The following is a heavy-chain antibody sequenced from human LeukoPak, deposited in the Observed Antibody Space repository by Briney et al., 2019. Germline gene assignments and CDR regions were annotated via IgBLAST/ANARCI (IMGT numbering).Heavy chain of an antibody. CDR1: SSYA. CDR2: ISGRGATT. V-gene: IGHV3-23*01. J-gene: IGHJ3*02. CDR3: AKGGESGYVSDGFDI. D-gene: IGHD5-12*01. Sequence: GGSLRLSCAAFSSYAMSWIRQRPGKGLEWVSGISGRGATTYYADSVKGRFTIARENSLNTLQLQMNSLRAEGTAVYYCAKGGESGYVSDGFDIGGQGTMVTVSA.